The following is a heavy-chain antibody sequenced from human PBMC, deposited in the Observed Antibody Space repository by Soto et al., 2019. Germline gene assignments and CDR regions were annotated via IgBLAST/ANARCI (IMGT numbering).Heavy chain of an antibody. CDR1: GGTFSSYA. J-gene: IGHJ4*02. D-gene: IGHD3-22*01. V-gene: IGHV1-69*01. CDR3: ARVSPDSSGYYYLTPNDY. Sequence: QVQLVQSGAEVKKPGSSVKVSCKASGGTFSSYAISWVRQAPGQGLEWMGGIIPSFATANYEQKLQGRVTITADESTSTAYMELSSLRSEHTAVYYCARVSPDSSGYYYLTPNDYWGQGTLVTVSS. CDR2: IIPSFATA.